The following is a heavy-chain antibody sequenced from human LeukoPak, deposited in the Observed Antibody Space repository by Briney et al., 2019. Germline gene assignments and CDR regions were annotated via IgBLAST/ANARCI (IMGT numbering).Heavy chain of an antibody. CDR1: GYTFTGYY. CDR2: INPNSGGT. J-gene: IGHJ4*02. Sequence: ASVKVSCKASGYTFTGYYMHWVRQAPGQGLEWMRWINPNSGGTSYAQKFQGRLTITRDTSTSTVYMELNSLTSDDPAIYYCARETEAAGKVFDYWGQGSLVTVSS. CDR3: ARETEAAGKVFDY. V-gene: IGHV1-2*02. D-gene: IGHD6-13*01.